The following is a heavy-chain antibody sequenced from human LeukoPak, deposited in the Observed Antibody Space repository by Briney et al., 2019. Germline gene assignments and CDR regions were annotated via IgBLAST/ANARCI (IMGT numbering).Heavy chain of an antibody. V-gene: IGHV1-69*04. D-gene: IGHD2-15*01. J-gene: IGHJ4*02. CDR3: ARDWCSGDSCLHY. CDR1: GGTFSSYA. CDR2: IIPILGIA. Sequence: GASVKVSCKASGGTFSSYAISWVRQAPGQGLEWMGRIIPILGIANYAQKFQGRVTITADKSTSTAYMELSSLRSEDTAVYYCARDWCSGDSCLHYWGQGTLVTVSS.